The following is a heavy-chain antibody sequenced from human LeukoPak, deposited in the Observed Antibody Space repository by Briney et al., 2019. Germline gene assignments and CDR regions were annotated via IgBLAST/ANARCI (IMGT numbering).Heavy chain of an antibody. Sequence: GASVKVSCKPSGYIFTSYAISWVRQAPGQGLEWMGWISAYSGNTNYAQNLQGRATMTTDTSTSTAYMELRSLRSDDTAVYYCARDYDSTGYFRYWGQGTLVTVSS. CDR2: ISAYSGNT. CDR1: GYIFTSYA. J-gene: IGHJ4*02. D-gene: IGHD3-22*01. V-gene: IGHV1-18*01. CDR3: ARDYDSTGYFRY.